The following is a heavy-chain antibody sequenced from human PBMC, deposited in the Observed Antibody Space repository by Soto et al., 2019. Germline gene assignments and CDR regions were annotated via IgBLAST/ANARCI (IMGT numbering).Heavy chain of an antibody. Sequence: QVQLVQSGAEVKKPGSSVKVSCKASGGTFSSYAISWVRQAPGQGLEWMGGIIPIFGTANYAQKFQGRVTSTADEYTSPAYMELSSLRSEDTAVYYCAGERGYSYGSLFDYWGQGTLVTVSS. CDR1: GGTFSSYA. CDR2: IIPIFGTA. CDR3: AGERGYSYGSLFDY. J-gene: IGHJ4*02. V-gene: IGHV1-69*01. D-gene: IGHD5-18*01.